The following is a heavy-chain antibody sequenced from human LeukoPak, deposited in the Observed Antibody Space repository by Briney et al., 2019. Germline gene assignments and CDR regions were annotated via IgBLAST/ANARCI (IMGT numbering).Heavy chain of an antibody. Sequence: SVKVSRKASGGTLSSYIISRVRQAPGQGLGWVGRFIPILGIANYAQKLQGRVTITADKPTSTAYKELSSLRSDDTAVCYCARYPPNLGVVRGAGFDYWGQGTLVTVSS. CDR3: ARYPPNLGVVRGAGFDY. D-gene: IGHD3-3*01. J-gene: IGHJ4*02. CDR1: GGTLSSYI. CDR2: FIPILGIA. V-gene: IGHV1-69*02.